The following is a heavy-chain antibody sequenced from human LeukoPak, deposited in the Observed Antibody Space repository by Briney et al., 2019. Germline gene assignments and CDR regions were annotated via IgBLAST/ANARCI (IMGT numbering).Heavy chain of an antibody. CDR3: ARGEFDGGVYFDY. D-gene: IGHD3-16*01. J-gene: IGHJ4*02. V-gene: IGHV4-4*02. CDR2: IYHSGST. CDR1: GASISSSNW. Sequence: SETLSLTCAVSGASISSSNWWSWVRQPPGQGLEWIGEIYHSGSTNYNPSLKSRVTISVDKSKNQFSLKLSSVTAADTAVYYCARGEFDGGVYFDYWGQGTLVTVSS.